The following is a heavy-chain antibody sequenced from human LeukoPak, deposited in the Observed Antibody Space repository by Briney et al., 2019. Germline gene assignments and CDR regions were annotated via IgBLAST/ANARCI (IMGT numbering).Heavy chain of an antibody. V-gene: IGHV3-9*01. J-gene: IGHJ3*02. D-gene: IGHD3-10*01. CDR1: GFTFDDYA. CDR2: ISWNSGSI. CDR3: AKGRFGELLGSDAFDI. Sequence: GGSLRLSCAPSGFTFDDYAMHWVRQAPGKGLEWVSGISWNSGSIGYADSVKGRFTISRDNAKNSLYLQMNSLRAEDTALYYCAKGRFGELLGSDAFDIWGQGTMVTVSS.